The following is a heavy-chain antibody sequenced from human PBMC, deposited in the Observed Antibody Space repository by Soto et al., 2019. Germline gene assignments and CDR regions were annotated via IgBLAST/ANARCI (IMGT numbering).Heavy chain of an antibody. Sequence: EVQLVESGGGLIQPGGSLNLSCAASGLPVSPNYMSWVRQAPGKGLEWVSVIYNDGKTYYADSVKGRFTISRDASKNTLHLRMDSLRDEDTAVYYCVRPLPSGQNYGMDVWGQGTTVTVSS. J-gene: IGHJ6*02. D-gene: IGHD3-10*01. CDR2: IYNDGKT. CDR3: VRPLPSGQNYGMDV. V-gene: IGHV3-53*01. CDR1: GLPVSPNY.